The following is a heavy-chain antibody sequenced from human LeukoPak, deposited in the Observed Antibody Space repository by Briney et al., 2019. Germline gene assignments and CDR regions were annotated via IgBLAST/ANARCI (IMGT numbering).Heavy chain of an antibody. CDR2: IYNNDNT. D-gene: IGHD6-19*01. Sequence: GGSLRLPCAASGFPVSSSYVAWVRQAPGKGLEWVSVIYNNDNTNYADSVKGRFTISRDSSTNTLFLQMNSLRADDTAVYFCGSASQWLALDYWGQGTLVTVSS. CDR3: GSASQWLALDY. J-gene: IGHJ4*02. V-gene: IGHV3-66*01. CDR1: GFPVSSSY.